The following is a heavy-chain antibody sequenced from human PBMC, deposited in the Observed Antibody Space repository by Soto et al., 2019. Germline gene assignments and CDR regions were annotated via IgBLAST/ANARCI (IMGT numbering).Heavy chain of an antibody. CDR1: GFTFSSYG. V-gene: IGHV3-33*01. CDR3: ARDSRRSSGTHYYYYSGMDV. D-gene: IGHD6-25*01. CDR2: IRYDGSNK. Sequence: GGSLRLSCAASGFTFSSYGMHWVRQAPGKGLGWVAVIRYDGSNKYYADSVKGRFTISRDNSKNTLYLQMNSLRAEDTAVYYCARDSRRSSGTHYYYYSGMDVWGQGNPVTVSS. J-gene: IGHJ6*02.